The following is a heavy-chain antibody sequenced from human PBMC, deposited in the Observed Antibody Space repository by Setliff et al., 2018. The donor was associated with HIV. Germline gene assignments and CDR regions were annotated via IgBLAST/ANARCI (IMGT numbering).Heavy chain of an antibody. D-gene: IGHD6-25*01. CDR1: GYSFTSYW. Sequence: GESLKISCKGSGYSFTSYWIAWVRQMPGKGLEWMGIIYPGDSDTRYSPSFQGQVTISADKSISTAYLQWSSLKASDSAMFYCARPILGYKGNAPFDYWGQGTLVTVSS. J-gene: IGHJ4*02. CDR2: IYPGDSDT. V-gene: IGHV5-51*01. CDR3: ARPILGYKGNAPFDY.